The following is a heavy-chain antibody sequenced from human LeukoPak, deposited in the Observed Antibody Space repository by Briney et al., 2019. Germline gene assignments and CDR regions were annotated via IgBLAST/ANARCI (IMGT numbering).Heavy chain of an antibody. CDR3: ARSSRDGYNPDY. CDR1: GFTFSSYG. D-gene: IGHD5-24*01. Sequence: GGSLRLSCAASGFTFSSYGMHWVRKAPGKGLERVAVISYDGSNKYYADSVKGRFTISRDNSKNTLYLQMNSLRAEDTAVYYCARSSRDGYNPDYWGQGTLVTVSS. CDR2: ISYDGSNK. J-gene: IGHJ4*02. V-gene: IGHV3-30-3*01.